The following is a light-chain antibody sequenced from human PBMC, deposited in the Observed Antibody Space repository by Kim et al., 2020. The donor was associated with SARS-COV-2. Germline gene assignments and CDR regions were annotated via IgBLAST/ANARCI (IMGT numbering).Light chain of an antibody. J-gene: IGKJ1*01. Sequence: LSPGERATLSCRASQSVTSNYLAWYQQKPGQAPSLVIYGASSRPTGIPDRFSGSGSGTDFTLTISRLEPEDSAVFYCQQYGGSHWTFGQGTKLEI. V-gene: IGKV3-20*01. CDR1: QSVTSNY. CDR3: QQYGGSHWT. CDR2: GAS.